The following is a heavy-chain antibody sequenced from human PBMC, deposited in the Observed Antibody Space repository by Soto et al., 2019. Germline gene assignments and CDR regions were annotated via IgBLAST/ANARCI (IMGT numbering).Heavy chain of an antibody. CDR1: GGSISSGGYS. Sequence: SETLSLTCAVSGGSISSGGYSWSWNRQPPGKGLEWIGYIYHSGTTSYNPSLKCRVTISLETSKNEFSLRLNSVTAADTAVYYGASRGDYYQPLAPWGRGTLVTVSS. CDR3: ASRGDYYQPLAP. CDR2: IYHSGTT. D-gene: IGHD3-22*01. J-gene: IGHJ5*02. V-gene: IGHV4-30-2*01.